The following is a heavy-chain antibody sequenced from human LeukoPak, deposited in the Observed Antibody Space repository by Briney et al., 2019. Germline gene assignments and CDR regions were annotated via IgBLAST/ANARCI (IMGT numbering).Heavy chain of an antibody. D-gene: IGHD3-9*01. V-gene: IGHV4-34*01. CDR1: GGSFSGYY. J-gene: IGHJ6*02. CDR3: ASLLRYFDWPYYYYGMDV. CDR2: INHSGST. Sequence: PSETLSLTCAVYGGSFSGYYWSWIRQPPGKGLEWIGEINHSGSTNYNPSLKSRVTISVDTSKNQFSLKLGSVTAADTAVYYCASLLRYFDWPYYYYGMDVWGQGTTVTVSS.